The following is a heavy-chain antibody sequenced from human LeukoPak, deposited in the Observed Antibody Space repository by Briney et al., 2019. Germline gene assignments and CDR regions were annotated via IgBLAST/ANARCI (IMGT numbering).Heavy chain of an antibody. CDR3: ASGSIAAAGSGLDY. V-gene: IGHV4-59*01. CDR1: GGSISSYY. Sequence: SETLSLTCTVSGGSISSYYWSWIRQPPGKGLEWIGYIYYGGSTNYNPSLKSRVAISVDTSKNQFSLKLSSVTAADTAVYYCASGSIAAAGSGLDYWGQGTLVTVSS. CDR2: IYYGGST. D-gene: IGHD6-13*01. J-gene: IGHJ4*02.